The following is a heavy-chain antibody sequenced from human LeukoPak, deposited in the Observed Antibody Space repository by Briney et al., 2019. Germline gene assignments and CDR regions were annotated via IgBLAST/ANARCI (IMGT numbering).Heavy chain of an antibody. J-gene: IGHJ4*02. V-gene: IGHV4-61*02. Sequence: SQTLSLTCTVSGGSISSGSYYWSWIRQPAGKGLEWIGRIYTSGSTNYNPSLKSRVTISVDTSKNQFSLKLSSVTAADTAVYYCARLDCSGGSCPLDYWGQGTLVTVSS. CDR2: IYTSGST. CDR1: GGSISSGSYY. D-gene: IGHD2-15*01. CDR3: ARLDCSGGSCPLDY.